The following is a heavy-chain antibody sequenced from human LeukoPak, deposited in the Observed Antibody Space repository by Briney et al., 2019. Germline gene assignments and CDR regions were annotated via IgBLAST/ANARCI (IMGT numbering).Heavy chain of an antibody. CDR1: GFTFSSYW. Sequence: PGGSLRLSCAASGFTFSSYWMSWVPEAPRKGLEWVANIKQDGSEKYYVDSVKGRFTISRDNAKNSLYLQMNSLRAEDTAVYYCARDYAVVVPAAINSYYYYYMDVWGKGTTVTVSS. J-gene: IGHJ6*03. D-gene: IGHD2-2*01. CDR3: ARDYAVVVPAAINSYYYYYMDV. CDR2: IKQDGSEK. V-gene: IGHV3-7*01.